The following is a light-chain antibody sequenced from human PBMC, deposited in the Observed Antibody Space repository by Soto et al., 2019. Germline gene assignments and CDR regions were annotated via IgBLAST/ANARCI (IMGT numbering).Light chain of an antibody. J-gene: IGKJ1*01. V-gene: IGKV3-20*01. CDR3: QQYGSSPET. CDR2: GAS. Sequence: EIVLTQSPGTLSLSPGERATLSCRASQSVSSSYLAWYQQKTGQAPRLLIYGASSRATGIPDRFSGSGSGTALTPTISRLEPEDFAVYYCQQYGSSPETFGQGTKVEIK. CDR1: QSVSSSY.